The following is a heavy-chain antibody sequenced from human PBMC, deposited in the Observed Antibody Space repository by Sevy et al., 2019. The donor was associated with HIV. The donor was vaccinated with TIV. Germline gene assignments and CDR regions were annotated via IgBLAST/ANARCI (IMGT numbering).Heavy chain of an antibody. CDR1: GFTFSTYG. CDR2: LSYDGREK. Sequence: GGSLRLSCAASGFTFSTYGMHWVRQAPGKGLEWVAVLSYDGREKYYGNSVKGRFTISRDNSKNTLYLQMNSLRDEDTAVYYCAKVGPHCSGGTCYHPLFDYCDQGTLVTVSS. J-gene: IGHJ4*02. CDR3: AKVGPHCSGGTCYHPLFDY. D-gene: IGHD2-15*01. V-gene: IGHV3-30*18.